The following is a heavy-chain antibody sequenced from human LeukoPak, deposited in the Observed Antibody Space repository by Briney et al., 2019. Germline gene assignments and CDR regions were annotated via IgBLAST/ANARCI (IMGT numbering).Heavy chain of an antibody. D-gene: IGHD4-23*01. V-gene: IGHV1-46*01. CDR3: ARVPFSYPTVVTGYFDY. CDR2: INPSGGST. Sequence: ASVKVSCRASGYTFTSYYMHWVRQAPGQGLEWMGIINPSGGSTSYAQKFQGRVTMTRDMSTSTVYMGLSSLRSEDTAVYYCARVPFSYPTVVTGYFDYWGQGTLVTVSS. CDR1: GYTFTSYY. J-gene: IGHJ4*02.